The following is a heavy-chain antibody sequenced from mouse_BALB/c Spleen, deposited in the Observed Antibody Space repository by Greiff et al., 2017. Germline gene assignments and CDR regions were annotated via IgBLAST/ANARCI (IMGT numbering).Heavy chain of an antibody. CDR1: GYSITSDYA. V-gene: IGHV3-2*02. J-gene: IGHJ2*01. Sequence: EVKLLESGPGLVKPSQSLSLTCTVTGYSITSDYAWNWIRQFPGNKLEWMGYISYSGSTSYNPSLKSRISITRDTSKNQFFLQLNSVTTEDTATYYCARSTMNYWGQGTTLTVSS. CDR3: ARSTMNY. CDR2: ISYSGST. D-gene: IGHD2-4*01.